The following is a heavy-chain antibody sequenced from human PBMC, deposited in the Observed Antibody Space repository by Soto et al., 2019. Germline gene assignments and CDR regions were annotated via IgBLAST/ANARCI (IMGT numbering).Heavy chain of an antibody. CDR3: ARDLGNNYGSFAY. D-gene: IGHD4-17*01. Sequence: GGSLRLSCVASGLTFSNYAMNWVRQAPGKGLEWVAVISYDGSNKYYADSVKGRITISRDNSRNTLYLQMNNLRAEDTAMYYCARDLGNNYGSFAYWGQGTLVTVSS. CDR1: GLTFSNYA. V-gene: IGHV3-30-3*01. CDR2: ISYDGSNK. J-gene: IGHJ4*02.